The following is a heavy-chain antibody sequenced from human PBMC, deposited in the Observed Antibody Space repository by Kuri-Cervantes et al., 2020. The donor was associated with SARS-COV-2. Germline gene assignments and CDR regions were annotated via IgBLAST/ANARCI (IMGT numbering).Heavy chain of an antibody. V-gene: IGHV4-59*12. Sequence: SETLSLTCTVSGGSISSYYWSWIRQPPGKGLEWIGYIYYSGSTYYNPSLKSRVTISVDTSKNQFSLKLSSVTAADTAVYYCARDRLSIAAADDYFDYWGQGTLVTVSS. CDR3: ARDRLSIAAADDYFDY. CDR1: GGSISSYY. CDR2: IYYSGST. J-gene: IGHJ4*02. D-gene: IGHD6-13*01.